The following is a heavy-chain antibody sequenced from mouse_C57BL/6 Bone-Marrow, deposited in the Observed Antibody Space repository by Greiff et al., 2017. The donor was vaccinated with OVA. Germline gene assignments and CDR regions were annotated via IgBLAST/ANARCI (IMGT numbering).Heavy chain of an antibody. CDR2: IWTGGGT. V-gene: IGHV2-9-1*01. Sequence: VKVVESGPGLVAPSQRLSITCTVSGFSLTSYAISWVRQPPGKGLEWLGVIWTGGGTNYNSALKSRLSISKDNSKSQVFLKMNSLQTDDTARYYCARIPDGYYSAWFAYWGQGTLVTVSA. CDR1: GFSLTSYA. CDR3: ARIPDGYYSAWFAY. D-gene: IGHD2-3*01. J-gene: IGHJ3*01.